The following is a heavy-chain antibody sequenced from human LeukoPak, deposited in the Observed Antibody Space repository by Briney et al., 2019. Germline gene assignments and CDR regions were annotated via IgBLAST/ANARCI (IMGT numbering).Heavy chain of an antibody. CDR3: ARARYCSSTSCSRSFDY. D-gene: IGHD2-2*01. CDR2: IIPIFGTA. CDR1: GGTFSSYA. J-gene: IGHJ4*02. V-gene: IGHV1-69*13. Sequence: SVKVSCKASGGTFSSYAISWVRQAPGQGLEWMGGIIPIFGTANYARKFQGRVTITADESTSTAYMELSSLRSEDTAVYYCARARYCSSTSCSRSFDYWGQGTLVTVSS.